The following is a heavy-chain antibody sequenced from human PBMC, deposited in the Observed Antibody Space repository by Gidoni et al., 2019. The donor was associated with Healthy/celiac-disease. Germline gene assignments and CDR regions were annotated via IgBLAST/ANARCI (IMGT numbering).Heavy chain of an antibody. J-gene: IGHJ6*02. CDR1: GFTFSSYG. D-gene: IGHD6-19*01. CDR3: AKDPTWQWLPNVYYYGMDV. CDR2: ISYDGSNK. Sequence: QVQLVESGGGVVQPGRSLRLSCAASGFTFSSYGMHWVRQAPGKGLEWVAVISYDGSNKYYADSVKGRFTISRDNSKNTLYLQMNSLRAEDTAVYYCAKDPTWQWLPNVYYYGMDVWGQGTTVTVSS. V-gene: IGHV3-30*18.